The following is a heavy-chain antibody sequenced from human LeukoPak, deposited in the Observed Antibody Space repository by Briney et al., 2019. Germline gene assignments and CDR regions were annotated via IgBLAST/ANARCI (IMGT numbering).Heavy chain of an antibody. CDR3: AKDSELYFDY. V-gene: IGHV3-21*01. J-gene: IGHJ4*02. CDR2: ISSSSIYI. Sequence: GGSLRLSCAASGFTLSSYSMKWVRQAPGKGLEWVSSISSSSIYIYYADSVKGRFTISRDNSKNTLYLQMNSLRAEDTAVYYCAKDSELYFDYWGQGTLVTVSS. D-gene: IGHD1-26*01. CDR1: GFTLSSYS.